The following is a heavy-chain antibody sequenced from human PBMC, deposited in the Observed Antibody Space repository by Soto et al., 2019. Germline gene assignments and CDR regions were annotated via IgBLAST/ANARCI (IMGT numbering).Heavy chain of an antibody. CDR2: ISAYNGNT. D-gene: IGHD3-10*01. V-gene: IGHV1-18*01. CDR1: GYTFTSYG. J-gene: IGHJ4*02. Sequence: QVQLVQSGAEVKKPGASVKVSCKASGYTFTSYGISWVRQAPGQGLEWMGWISAYNGNTNYAQKIQCRVTMTTDTSTSKPYMELRSLRSDDTAVYYCARDKGDGSGSYYGYWGQGTLVTVSS. CDR3: ARDKGDGSGSYYGY.